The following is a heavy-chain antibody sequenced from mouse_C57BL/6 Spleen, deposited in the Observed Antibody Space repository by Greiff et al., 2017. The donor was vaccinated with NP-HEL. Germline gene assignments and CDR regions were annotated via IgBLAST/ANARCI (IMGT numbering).Heavy chain of an antibody. V-gene: IGHV1-15*01. CDR3: TRHGNYTNYYAMDY. CDR1: GYTFTDYE. CDR2: IDPETGGT. D-gene: IGHD2-1*01. Sequence: VQLQQSGAELVRPGASVTLSCKASGYTFTDYEMHWVKQTPVHGLEWIGAIDPETGGTAYNQKFKGKAILTADKSSSTAYMELRSLTSEDSAVYYCTRHGNYTNYYAMDYWGQGTSVTVSS. J-gene: IGHJ4*01.